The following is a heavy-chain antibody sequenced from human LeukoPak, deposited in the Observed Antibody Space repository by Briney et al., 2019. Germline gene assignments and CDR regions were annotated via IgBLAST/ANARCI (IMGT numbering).Heavy chain of an antibody. D-gene: IGHD3-10*01. CDR2: IDPDGSEK. V-gene: IGHV3-7*01. CDR1: GFTFNSYW. J-gene: IGHJ4*02. CDR3: ARIYYFGDNNWRYFDN. Sequence: GGSLRLSCAASGFTFNSYWMSWVRQAPGKGLEWVANIDPDGSEKQYGDSVKGRFTTSRDNAKNSLYLQMNSLRAEDTAINYCARIYYFGDNNWRYFDNWGQGTLVTVSS.